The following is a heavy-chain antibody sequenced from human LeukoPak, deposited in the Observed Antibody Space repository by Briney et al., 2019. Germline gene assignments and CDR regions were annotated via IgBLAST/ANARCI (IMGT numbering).Heavy chain of an antibody. D-gene: IGHD6-13*01. V-gene: IGHV6-1*01. J-gene: IGHJ4*02. Sequence: SQTLSLTCDISGDSVSNNSAAWNWTRQSPSRGLEWLGRTFYRSEWYKDYAVSVKSRIVINPDTSKNQFSLHLNSVTPEDTAVYYCARDPTAISWNYFDYWGQGTLVTVSS. CDR2: TFYRSEWYK. CDR3: ARDPTAISWNYFDY. CDR1: GDSVSNNSAA.